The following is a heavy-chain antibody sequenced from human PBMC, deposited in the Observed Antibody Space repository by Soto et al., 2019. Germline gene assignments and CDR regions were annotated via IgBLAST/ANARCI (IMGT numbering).Heavy chain of an antibody. CDR3: ARYPGDYVFDS. D-gene: IGHD4-17*01. J-gene: IGHJ4*02. CDR1: GGSISSSTW. Sequence: QVQLQESGPGLVKASGTLSLTCAVSGGSISSSTWWSWVRQPPGKGLEWIGEIHHAGITNYNPSLKSRVSISIDKPKNQFSLNLNSVTAADTAVYDCARYPGDYVFDSWGQGTLVTVSS. CDR2: IHHAGIT. V-gene: IGHV4-4*02.